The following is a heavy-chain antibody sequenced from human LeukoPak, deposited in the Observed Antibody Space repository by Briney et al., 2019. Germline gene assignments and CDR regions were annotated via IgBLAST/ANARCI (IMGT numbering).Heavy chain of an antibody. CDR3: ARDRAAGTFGWFDP. CDR2: INHSGST. CDR1: GGSFSGYY. Sequence: PSETLSLTCAVYGGSFSGYYWSWIRQPPGEGLEWIGEINHSGSTNYNPSLKSRVTISVDTSKNQFSLKLSSVTAADTAVYYCARDRAAGTFGWFDPWGQGTLVTVSS. D-gene: IGHD6-13*01. J-gene: IGHJ5*02. V-gene: IGHV4-34*01.